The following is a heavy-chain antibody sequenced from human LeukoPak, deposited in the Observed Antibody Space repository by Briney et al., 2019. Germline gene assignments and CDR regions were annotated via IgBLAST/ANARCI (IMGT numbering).Heavy chain of an antibody. J-gene: IGHJ4*02. CDR1: GFTFSSYA. Sequence: GGSLRLSCAASGFTFSSYAMHWARQAPGKGLEWVAVISYDGSNKYYADSVKGRFTISRDNSKNTLYLQMNSLRAEDTAVYYCARAPVTVTTMFFDYWGQGTLVTVSS. CDR2: ISYDGSNK. D-gene: IGHD4-17*01. CDR3: ARAPVTVTTMFFDY. V-gene: IGHV3-30*04.